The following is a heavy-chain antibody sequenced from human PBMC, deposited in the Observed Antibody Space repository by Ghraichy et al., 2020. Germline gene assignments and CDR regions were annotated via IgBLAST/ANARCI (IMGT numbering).Heavy chain of an antibody. D-gene: IGHD2-15*01. V-gene: IGHV1-18*01. CDR2: ISAYNGNT. Sequence: VSCKASGYTFTNYGISWVRQAPGQGLEWMGWISAYNGNTKYAQKLQGRVTMTTDTSTSTAYMELRSLRSDDTAVYYCARDCSGGTCYSDYWGQGTLVTVSS. CDR1: GYTFTNYG. CDR3: ARDCSGGTCYSDY. J-gene: IGHJ4*02.